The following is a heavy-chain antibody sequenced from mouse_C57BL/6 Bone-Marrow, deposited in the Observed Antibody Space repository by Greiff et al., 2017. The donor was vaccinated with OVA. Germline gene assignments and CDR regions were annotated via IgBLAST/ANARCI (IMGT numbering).Heavy chain of an antibody. CDR1: GYTFTSYW. D-gene: IGHD2-3*01. V-gene: IGHV1-50*01. Sequence: QVQLQQPGAELVKPGASVKLSCKASGYTFTSYWLQWVKQRPGQGLEWIGEIDPSDSYTNYNQKFKGQATLTVDPSSSTAYMQLSSLTSEDSAVYYCARNGYYDYFDYWGQGTTLTVSS. CDR3: ARNGYYDYFDY. CDR2: IDPSDSYT. J-gene: IGHJ2*01.